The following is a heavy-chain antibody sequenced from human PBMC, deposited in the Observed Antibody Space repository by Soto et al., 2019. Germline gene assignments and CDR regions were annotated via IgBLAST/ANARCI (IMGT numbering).Heavy chain of an antibody. J-gene: IGHJ6*02. CDR3: ARSQGGSSSLDIYYYYYYGMDV. CDR1: GGTFSSYA. Sequence: QVQLVQSGAEVKKPGSSVKVSCEAPGGTFSSYAISWVRQAPGQGLEWMGGIIPIFGTAKYAQKFQGRVTITADESTSTGYMELSSLRSEDTAVYYCARSQGGSSSLDIYYYYYYGMDVWAKGPRSPSP. V-gene: IGHV1-69*01. CDR2: IIPIFGTA. D-gene: IGHD2-15*01.